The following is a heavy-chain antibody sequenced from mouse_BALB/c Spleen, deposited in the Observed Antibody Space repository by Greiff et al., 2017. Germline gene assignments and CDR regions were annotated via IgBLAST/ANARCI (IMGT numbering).Heavy chain of an antibody. J-gene: IGHJ2*01. D-gene: IGHD4-1*01. CDR2: INPSTGYT. CDR3: ARHWDDFDY. V-gene: IGHV1-7*01. Sequence: QVQLQQSGAELAKPGASVKMSCKASGYTFTSYWMHWVKQRPGQGLEWIGYINPSTGYTEYNQKFKDKATLTADKSSSTAYMQLSSLTSEDSAVYYCARHWDDFDYWGQGTTLTVSS. CDR1: GYTFTSYW.